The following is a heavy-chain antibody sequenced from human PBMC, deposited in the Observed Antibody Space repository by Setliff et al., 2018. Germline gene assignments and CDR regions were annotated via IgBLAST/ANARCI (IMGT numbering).Heavy chain of an antibody. J-gene: IGHJ3*02. D-gene: IGHD2-21*02. V-gene: IGHV3-23*01. CDR2: ISGSGGRT. CDR1: GFSFNNYA. Sequence: GGSLRLSCEGSGFSFNNYAISWVRQLPGKRPEWVSSISGSGGRTYYADSVKGRFTVSRDNSKNTISLQMNRLQADDTALYSCAKDRYFDASGNFYVNGAFDIWGQGTVVTVSS. CDR3: AKDRYFDASGNFYVNGAFDI.